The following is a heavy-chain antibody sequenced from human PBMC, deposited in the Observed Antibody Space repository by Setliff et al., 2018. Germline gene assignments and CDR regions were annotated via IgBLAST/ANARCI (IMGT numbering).Heavy chain of an antibody. CDR1: GDSIKSNAYY. V-gene: IGHV4-39*02. D-gene: IGHD5-18*01. CDR3: AGRPQNTPMGPCDY. Sequence: SETLSLTCAVSGDSIKSNAYYWGWIRQSPVRGLEWIGSVHSSGTTHYNPSLKSRVTISVDSAKNHFSLNLRSVTAADTAIYYCAGRPQNTPMGPCDYWGQGTLVTVSS. J-gene: IGHJ4*02. CDR2: VHSSGTT.